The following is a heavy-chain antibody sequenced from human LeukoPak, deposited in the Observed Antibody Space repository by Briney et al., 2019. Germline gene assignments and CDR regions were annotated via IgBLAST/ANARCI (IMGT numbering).Heavy chain of an antibody. Sequence: GGSLRLSCAASGFTFSSYGMHWVRQAPGKGLEWVAVISYDGSNKYYADSVKGRFTISRDNFKNTLYLQMNSLRAEDTAVYYCAKVYDFWSGHFDYWGQGTLVTVSS. D-gene: IGHD3-3*01. J-gene: IGHJ4*02. CDR2: ISYDGSNK. V-gene: IGHV3-30*18. CDR3: AKVYDFWSGHFDY. CDR1: GFTFSSYG.